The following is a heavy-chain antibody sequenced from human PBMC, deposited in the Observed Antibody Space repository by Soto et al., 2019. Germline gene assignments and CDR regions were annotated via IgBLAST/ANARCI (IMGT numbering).Heavy chain of an antibody. D-gene: IGHD6-13*01. CDR1: GFTFSSYS. CDR2: ISSSSSYI. Sequence: GGSLRLSCAASGFTFSSYSMNWVRQAPGKGLEWVSSISSSSSYIYYADSVKGRFTISRDNAKNSLYLQMNSLRAEDTAVYYCASGHTYSRSWYEPLYYYYYYGMDVWGQGTTVTVSS. CDR3: ASGHTYSRSWYEPLYYYYYYGMDV. V-gene: IGHV3-21*01. J-gene: IGHJ6*02.